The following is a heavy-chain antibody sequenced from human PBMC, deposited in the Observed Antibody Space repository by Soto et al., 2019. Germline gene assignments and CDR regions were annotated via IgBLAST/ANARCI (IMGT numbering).Heavy chain of an antibody. V-gene: IGHV1-24*01. Sequence: ASVKVSCKVSGYTLTELSMHWVRQAPGKGLEWMGGFDPEDGETIYAQKFQGRVTMTEDTSTDTAYMELSSLRSEDTAVYYCETGAASEYYYYGMDVWGQGTTVNVSS. CDR3: ETGAASEYYYYGMDV. D-gene: IGHD5-18*01. J-gene: IGHJ6*02. CDR1: GYTLTELS. CDR2: FDPEDGET.